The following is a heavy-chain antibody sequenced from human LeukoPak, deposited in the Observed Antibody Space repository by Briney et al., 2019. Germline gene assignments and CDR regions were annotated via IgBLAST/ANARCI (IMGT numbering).Heavy chain of an antibody. Sequence: SETLSLTCTVSGDSISSYYWSWIRQPPGKGLEWIGYIYYSGSTNYNPSLKSRATISVDTSKNQFSLKLSSVTAADTAVYYCARDQNAYGSGSYLDWGQGTLVTVSS. D-gene: IGHD3-10*01. J-gene: IGHJ4*02. CDR2: IYYSGST. CDR1: GDSISSYY. V-gene: IGHV4-59*12. CDR3: ARDQNAYGSGSYLD.